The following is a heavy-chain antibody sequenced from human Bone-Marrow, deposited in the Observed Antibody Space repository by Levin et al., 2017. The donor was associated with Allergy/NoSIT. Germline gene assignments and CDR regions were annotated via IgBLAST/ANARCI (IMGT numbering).Heavy chain of an antibody. CDR1: GGSISSGGYY. Sequence: LRLSCTVSGGSISSGGYYWSWIRQHPGTGLEWIGYIYYSGSTYYNPSLKSRVTISVDTSKNQFSLKLSSVTAADTAVYYCARGAYCSGGSCYWAYWGQGTLVTVSS. CDR2: IYYSGST. CDR3: ARGAYCSGGSCYWAY. D-gene: IGHD2-15*01. J-gene: IGHJ4*02. V-gene: IGHV4-31*03.